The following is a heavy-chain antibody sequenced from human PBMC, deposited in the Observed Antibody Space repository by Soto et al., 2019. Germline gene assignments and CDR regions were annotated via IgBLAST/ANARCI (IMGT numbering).Heavy chain of an antibody. J-gene: IGHJ4*02. CDR3: VSVVAIPGYPDN. D-gene: IGHD5-12*01. CDR2: IVPIVDTS. V-gene: IGHV1-69*12. CDR1: GGTFRSYA. Sequence: QVQLVQSGAEVRQPASSVKVSCKTSGGTFRSYAISWVRQAPGQGLEWMGGIVPIVDTSTYAQKFQGRVTITADESTSTVYVELRSLSSDDTAVYYCVSVVAIPGYPDNWGQGTLVTVSS.